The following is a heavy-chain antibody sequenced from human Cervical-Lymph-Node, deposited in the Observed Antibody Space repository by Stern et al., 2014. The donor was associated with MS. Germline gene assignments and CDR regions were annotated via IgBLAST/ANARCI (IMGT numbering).Heavy chain of an antibody. CDR2: ISGSGGST. CDR1: GFTFSSYA. CDR3: AKRMEGNSYGYTYYGMDV. V-gene: IGHV3-23*04. J-gene: IGHJ6*02. D-gene: IGHD5-18*01. Sequence: EVQLVESGGGLVQPGGSLRLSCAAYGFTFSSYAMSWVRQAPGKGLEWVSAISGSGGSTYYADSVKGRFTISRDNSKNTLYLQMNSLRAEDTAVYYCAKRMEGNSYGYTYYGMDVWGQGTTVTVSS.